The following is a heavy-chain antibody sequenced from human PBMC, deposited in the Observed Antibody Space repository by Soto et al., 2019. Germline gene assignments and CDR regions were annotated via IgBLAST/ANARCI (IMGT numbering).Heavy chain of an antibody. J-gene: IGHJ6*02. CDR3: ARAIAARPGNWYYCGMGG. Sequence: PSETLSLTCAVYGGSFSGYYWSWIRQPPGKGLEWIGEINHSGSTNYNPSLKSRVTISVDTSKNQFSLKLSSVTAADTAVYYCARAIAARPGNWYYCGMGGWGQGTTFTVSS. CDR2: INHSGST. D-gene: IGHD6-6*01. V-gene: IGHV4-34*01. CDR1: GGSFSGYY.